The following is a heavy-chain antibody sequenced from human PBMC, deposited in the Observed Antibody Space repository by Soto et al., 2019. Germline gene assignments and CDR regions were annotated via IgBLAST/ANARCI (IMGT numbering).Heavy chain of an antibody. D-gene: IGHD5-18*01. Sequence: NPSETLSLTCTVSGGSISSYYWSWIRQPPGKGLEWIGYIYYSGSTNYNPSLKSRVTISVDTSKNQLSLKLRSVTAADTAVYYCARRYGYSFDYWGQGTLVTVSS. CDR1: GGSISSYY. V-gene: IGHV4-59*08. CDR2: IYYSGST. J-gene: IGHJ4*02. CDR3: ARRYGYSFDY.